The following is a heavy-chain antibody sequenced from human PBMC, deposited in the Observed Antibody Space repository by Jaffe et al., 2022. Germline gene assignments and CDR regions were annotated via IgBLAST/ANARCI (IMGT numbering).Heavy chain of an antibody. Sequence: QVQLQESGPGLVKPSETLSLTCAVSGYSISSGYYWGWIRQPPGKGLEWIGSIYHSGSTYYNPSLKSRVTISVDTSKNQFSLKLSSVTAADTAVYYCARDPRYCSGGSCYLSVSWFDPWGQGTLVTVSS. J-gene: IGHJ5*02. CDR2: IYHSGST. D-gene: IGHD2-15*01. CDR3: ARDPRYCSGGSCYLSVSWFDP. CDR1: GYSISSGYY. V-gene: IGHV4-38-2*01.